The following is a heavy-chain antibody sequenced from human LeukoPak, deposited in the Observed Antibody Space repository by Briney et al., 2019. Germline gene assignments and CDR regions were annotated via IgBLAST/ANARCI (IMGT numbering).Heavy chain of an antibody. Sequence: ASVKVSCKASGYTFTSYGISWVRQAPGQGLEWMGWISAYNGNTNYAQKFQGRVTITADKSTSTAYMELSSLRSEDTAVYYCATESDAGTPIDYWGQGTLVTVSS. D-gene: IGHD1-1*01. CDR1: GYTFTSYG. J-gene: IGHJ4*02. CDR3: ATESDAGTPIDY. CDR2: ISAYNGNT. V-gene: IGHV1-18*01.